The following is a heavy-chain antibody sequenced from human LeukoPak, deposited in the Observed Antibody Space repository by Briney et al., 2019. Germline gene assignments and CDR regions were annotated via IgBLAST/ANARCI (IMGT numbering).Heavy chain of an antibody. Sequence: PGGSLRLSCAASGFIFSSYAMSWVRQAPGKGLEWVSAISGSGGSTYYADSVKGRFTISRDNSKNTLYLQMNSLRAEDTAVYYCAKDLGISDAFDIWGQGTMVTVSS. CDR3: AKDLGISDAFDI. J-gene: IGHJ3*02. CDR2: ISGSGGST. CDR1: GFIFSSYA. V-gene: IGHV3-23*01. D-gene: IGHD6-13*01.